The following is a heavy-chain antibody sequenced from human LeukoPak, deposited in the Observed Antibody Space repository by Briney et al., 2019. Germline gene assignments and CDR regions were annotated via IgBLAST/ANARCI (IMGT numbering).Heavy chain of an antibody. Sequence: PSETLSLTCAVYGGSFSGYYWSWIRQPPGKGMEWIGEINHSGSTNYNPSLKSRVTISVDTSKIQFSLKLSSVTAADTAVYYCARGWNYYYFDHWGQGTLVTVSS. CDR1: GGSFSGYY. CDR2: INHSGST. CDR3: ARGWNYYYFDH. D-gene: IGHD1-7*01. V-gene: IGHV4-34*01. J-gene: IGHJ4*02.